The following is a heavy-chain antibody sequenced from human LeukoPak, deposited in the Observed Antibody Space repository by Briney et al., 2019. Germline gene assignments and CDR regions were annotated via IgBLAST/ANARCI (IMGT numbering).Heavy chain of an antibody. CDR1: GYSFATSW. Sequence: GESLKISCKGSGYSFATSWIGWVRQMPGKGLEWMGIIYPGDSDTRYSPSFQGQVTISVDKSISTAYLQWSSLKASDTAMYYCARGGYGDYFYYYYGMDVWGQGTTVTVSS. V-gene: IGHV5-51*01. CDR3: ARGGYGDYFYYYYGMDV. J-gene: IGHJ6*02. D-gene: IGHD4-17*01. CDR2: IYPGDSDT.